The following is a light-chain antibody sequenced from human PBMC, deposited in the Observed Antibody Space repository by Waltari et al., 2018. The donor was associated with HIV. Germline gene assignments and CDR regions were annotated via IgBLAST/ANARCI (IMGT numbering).Light chain of an antibody. J-gene: IGLJ2*01. CDR2: EVN. CDR1: SNDVGGFDL. Sequence: HSALTQPASVSGSPGQSITLSCTGTSNDVGGFDLVSWYQNQPGKAPKLIIFEVNKRPSGVSNRFSGSKSGNTASLTISGLQTEDETDYYCCSYARSRSLLFGGGTKLTVL. CDR3: CSYARSRSLL. V-gene: IGLV2-23*02.